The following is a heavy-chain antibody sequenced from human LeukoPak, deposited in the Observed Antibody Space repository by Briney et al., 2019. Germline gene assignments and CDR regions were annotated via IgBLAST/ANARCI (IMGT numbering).Heavy chain of an antibody. V-gene: IGHV3-7*01. CDR3: ARLRGSYSLDY. CDR1: GFTVSSNY. J-gene: IGHJ4*02. CDR2: IKQDGSEK. Sequence: GGSLRLSCAASGFTVSSNYMSWVRQAPGKGLEWVANIKQDGSEKYYVDSVKGRFTISRDNAKNSLYLQMNSLRADDTAVYYCARLRGSYSLDYWGQGTLVTVSS. D-gene: IGHD1-26*01.